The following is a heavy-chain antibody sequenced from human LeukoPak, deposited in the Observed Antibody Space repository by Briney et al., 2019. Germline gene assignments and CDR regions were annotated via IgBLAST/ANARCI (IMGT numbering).Heavy chain of an antibody. V-gene: IGHV1-8*03. CDR1: GYTFTSYD. J-gene: IGHJ4*02. D-gene: IGHD2-2*01. CDR2: MNPNSGNT. Sequence: ASVKVSCKASGYTFTSYDINWVRQATGQGLEWMGWMNPNSGNTGYAQKFQGRVTITRNTSISTAYMELSSLRSEDTAVYYCARVVDYCSSTSCPSNYWGQGTLVTVSS. CDR3: ARVVDYCSSTSCPSNY.